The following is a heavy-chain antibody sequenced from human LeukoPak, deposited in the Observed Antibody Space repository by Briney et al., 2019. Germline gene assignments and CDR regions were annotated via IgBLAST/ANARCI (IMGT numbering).Heavy chain of an antibody. J-gene: IGHJ5*02. Sequence: GGSLRLSCAASGFTFSSNDIHWVRQAPGKGLEWVVVISYDGGNKYYADSVKGRFAISRDNSKNTLYLQMNSLRAEDTAVYYCAKDQDYYGRSGYGLDPWGQGTLVTVSS. CDR2: ISYDGGNK. CDR1: GFTFSSND. V-gene: IGHV3-30*18. CDR3: AKDQDYYGRSGYGLDP. D-gene: IGHD3-22*01.